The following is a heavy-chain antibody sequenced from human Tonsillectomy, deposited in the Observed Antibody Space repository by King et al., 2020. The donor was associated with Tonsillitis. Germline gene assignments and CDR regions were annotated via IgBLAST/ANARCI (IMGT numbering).Heavy chain of an antibody. V-gene: IGHV3-30*18. CDR1: GFTFSRYG. CDR2: VSYDGSSK. CDR3: AKELTLNSISGLPPSAIYYYYYGMDV. D-gene: IGHD3-3*02. J-gene: IGHJ6*02. Sequence: VQLVESGGGVVQPGRSLRLSCAASGFTFSRYGMHWVRQAPGKGLEWVAVVSYDGSSKYYGDSVKGRFTISRDNSKNTLYLQMNSLRAEETAVYYCAKELTLNSISGLPPSAIYYYYYGMDVWGQGTAVTVSS.